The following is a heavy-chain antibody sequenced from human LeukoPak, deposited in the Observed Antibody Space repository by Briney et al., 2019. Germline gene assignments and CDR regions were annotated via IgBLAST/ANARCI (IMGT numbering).Heavy chain of an antibody. Sequence: SETLSLTCSVSGGPISGTTYYWGWVRQPPGKGLEWIGAIYYTWNTYYNPSLKSRATMSLDTSRNQFSLKLSSVTAADTAVYYCARLIKATTHFDHWGQGILATVSS. CDR3: ARLIKATTHFDH. D-gene: IGHD4-17*01. J-gene: IGHJ4*02. CDR1: GGPISGTTYY. V-gene: IGHV4-39*07. CDR2: IYYTWNT.